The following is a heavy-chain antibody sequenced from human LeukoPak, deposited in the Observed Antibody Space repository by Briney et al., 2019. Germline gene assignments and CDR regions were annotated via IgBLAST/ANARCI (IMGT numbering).Heavy chain of an antibody. V-gene: IGHV1-2*02. Sequence: GASVKVSCKASGYTFTGYYMHWVRQAPGQGLEWMGWINPNSGDTNYAQKFQGRVTMTRDTSISTAYMELSRLRSDDTAVYYCARDAYSSSSINWFDPWGQGTLVTVSS. CDR2: INPNSGDT. D-gene: IGHD6-6*01. CDR1: GYTFTGYY. CDR3: ARDAYSSSSINWFDP. J-gene: IGHJ5*02.